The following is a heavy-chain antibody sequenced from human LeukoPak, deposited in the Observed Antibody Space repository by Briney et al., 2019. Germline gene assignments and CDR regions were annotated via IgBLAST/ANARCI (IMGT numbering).Heavy chain of an antibody. Sequence: SETLSLTCTVSDGSIRSYYWGWIRQPPGKGLEWIGSIYHSGRTYYNPSLKSRVTISVDTSKNQFSLKLSSVTAADTAVYYCASLAGSDAFDVWGQGTMVTVSS. D-gene: IGHD3-10*01. CDR3: ASLAGSDAFDV. CDR2: IYHSGRT. V-gene: IGHV4-38-2*02. CDR1: DGSIRSYY. J-gene: IGHJ3*01.